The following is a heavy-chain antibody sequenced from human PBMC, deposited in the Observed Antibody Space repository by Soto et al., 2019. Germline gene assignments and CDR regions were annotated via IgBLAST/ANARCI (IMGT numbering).Heavy chain of an antibody. CDR1: GFTFGDYA. V-gene: IGHV3-23*01. J-gene: IGHJ6*02. CDR2: ISGSGGST. CDR3: AKAAAYSSSWYYYGMDV. Sequence: GGSLRLSCTASGFTFGDYAMSWFRQAPGKGLEWVSAISGSGGSTYYADSVKGRFTISRDNSKNTLYLQMNSLRAEDTAVYYCAKAAAYSSSWYYYGMDVWGQGTTVTVSS. D-gene: IGHD6-13*01.